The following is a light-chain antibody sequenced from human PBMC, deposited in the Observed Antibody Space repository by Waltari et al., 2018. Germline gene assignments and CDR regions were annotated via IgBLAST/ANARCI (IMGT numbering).Light chain of an antibody. CDR3: AAWDDSLGGWV. CDR2: SND. V-gene: IGLV1-47*02. CDR1: DSNIGSNY. J-gene: IGLJ3*02. Sequence: QSVLTQPPSVSGTPGQRVTISCSESDSNIGSNYVSWYHQLPGTAPKLLTYSNDHRPSGVPDRISGSRSGTSASLAISGLRSDDEAFYYCAAWDDSLGGWVFGGGTKLTVL.